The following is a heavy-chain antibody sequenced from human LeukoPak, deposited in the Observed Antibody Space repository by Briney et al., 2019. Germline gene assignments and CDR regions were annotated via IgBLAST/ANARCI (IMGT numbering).Heavy chain of an antibody. CDR2: IIPIFGTA. V-gene: IGHV1-69*13. CDR1: GGTFSSYA. CDR3: ARLGYSYGFKGRYFDY. Sequence: SVKVSCKASGGTFSSYAISWVRQAPGQGLEWMGGIIPIFGTANYAQKFQGRVTITADESTSTAYMELSSLRSEDTAVYYCARLGYSYGFKGRYFDYWGQGTLVTVSS. D-gene: IGHD5-18*01. J-gene: IGHJ4*02.